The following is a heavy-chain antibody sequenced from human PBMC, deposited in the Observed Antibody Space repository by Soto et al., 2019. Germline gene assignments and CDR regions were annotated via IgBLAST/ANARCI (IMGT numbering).Heavy chain of an antibody. Sequence: PSETVSLTCTVSGGCISSGDYYWSWIRQPPGRGLEWIGYIYYSGSTYYNPSLKSRVTISVDTSKNQFSLKLSSVTAADTAVYYCARGVDCSGGSCYAHRADNWFDPWGQGTLVTVSS. D-gene: IGHD2-15*01. CDR3: ARGVDCSGGSCYAHRADNWFDP. V-gene: IGHV4-30-4*01. CDR2: IYYSGST. CDR1: GGCISSGDYY. J-gene: IGHJ5*02.